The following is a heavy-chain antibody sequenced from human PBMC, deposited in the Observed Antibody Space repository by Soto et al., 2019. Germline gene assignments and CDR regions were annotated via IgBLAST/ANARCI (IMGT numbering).Heavy chain of an antibody. J-gene: IGHJ4*02. CDR3: ARDLLSIVHFWSGYYGPNYFDY. Sequence: EVQLVESGGGLVQPGGSLRLSCAASGFTFSSYSMNWVRQAPGKGLEWVSYISSSSSTIYYADSVKGRFTISRDNAKNSLYLQMNSLRAEDTAVYYCARDLLSIVHFWSGYYGPNYFDYWGQGTLVTVSS. D-gene: IGHD3-3*02. CDR2: ISSSSSTI. V-gene: IGHV3-48*01. CDR1: GFTFSSYS.